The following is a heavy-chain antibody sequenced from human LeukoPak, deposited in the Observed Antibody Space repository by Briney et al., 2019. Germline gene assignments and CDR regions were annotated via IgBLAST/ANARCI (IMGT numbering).Heavy chain of an antibody. CDR2: ISYDGDEK. D-gene: IGHD6-19*01. Sequence: GTSLRLSRAASGFTFNSYGMNWVRQAPGKGLEWVTLISYDGDEKYYVDSVKGRFTISRDNSKRTVYLQMNGLRPEDTALYYCAKDRWPVLSTKSNGWSPLDSWGQGTLVIVSS. CDR1: GFTFNSYG. V-gene: IGHV3-30*18. CDR3: AKDRWPVLSTKSNGWSPLDS. J-gene: IGHJ4*02.